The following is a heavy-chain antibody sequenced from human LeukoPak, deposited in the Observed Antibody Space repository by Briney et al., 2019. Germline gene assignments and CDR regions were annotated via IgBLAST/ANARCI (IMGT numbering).Heavy chain of an antibody. CDR1: GGSFSGYY. J-gene: IGHJ6*02. Sequence: PSETLSLTCAVYGGSFSGYYWSWIRQPPGKGLEWIGEINHSGSTNYNPSLKSRVTISVDTSKNQFSLKLSSVTAADTAVYYCAESFSGRYYYYGMDVWGQGTTVTVSS. CDR2: INHSGST. D-gene: IGHD2-15*01. V-gene: IGHV4-34*01. CDR3: AESFSGRYYYYGMDV.